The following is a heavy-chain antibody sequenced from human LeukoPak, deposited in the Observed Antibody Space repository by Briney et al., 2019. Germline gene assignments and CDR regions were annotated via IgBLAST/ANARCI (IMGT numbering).Heavy chain of an antibody. Sequence: PGGSLRLSCAASGFTFSSYGMHWVRQAPGKGLEWVAVISYDGSNKYYADSVKGRFTISRDNSKNTLYLQMNSLRAEDTAVYYCAKDEPWDYWGQGTLVTVSS. CDR3: AKDEPWDY. CDR1: GFTFSSYG. J-gene: IGHJ4*02. D-gene: IGHD1-14*01. CDR2: ISYDGSNK. V-gene: IGHV3-30*18.